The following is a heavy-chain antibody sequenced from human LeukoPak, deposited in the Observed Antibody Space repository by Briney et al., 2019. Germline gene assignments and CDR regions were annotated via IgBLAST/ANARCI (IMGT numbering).Heavy chain of an antibody. D-gene: IGHD5-12*01. V-gene: IGHV1-46*01. CDR1: GYTFTSYY. J-gene: IGHJ4*02. Sequence: GASVKVSCKASGYTFTSYYMHWVRQAPGQGLEWMGIINPSGGSTSYAQKLQGRTMTRDTSTSTVYMELSSLRSEDTAVYYCARAQIVATIRRHYFDYWGQGTLVTVSS. CDR2: INPSGGST. CDR3: ARAQIVATIRRHYFDY.